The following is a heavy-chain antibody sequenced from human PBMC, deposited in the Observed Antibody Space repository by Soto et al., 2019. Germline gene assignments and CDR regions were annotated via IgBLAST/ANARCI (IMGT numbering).Heavy chain of an antibody. CDR1: GVSITDKW. J-gene: IGHJ4*02. CDR3: AREGDHAFSLGY. D-gene: IGHD3-16*01. CDR2: IYHSGST. Sequence: PSETLSLTCAVSGVSITDKWWSWIRQTPGKGLEWIGEIYHSGSTNYNPSLKSRVTMSVDKSKNDFSLKLYSLTAADTAIYYCAREGDHAFSLGYWGQGTLVTVSS. V-gene: IGHV4-4*02.